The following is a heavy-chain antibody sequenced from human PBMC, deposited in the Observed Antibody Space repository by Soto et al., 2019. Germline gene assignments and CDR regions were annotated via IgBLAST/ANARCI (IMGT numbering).Heavy chain of an antibody. D-gene: IGHD6-13*01. J-gene: IGHJ6*02. Sequence: QVHLQESGPGLVKPSETLSLTCTVSGGFIYNNAYYWGWIRQPPGKELDWIASGYYVGRNHYNPSLKSRVTFSLDTSKSRFSLELSAVTVADTAVYYCARHGADSTSVYYYYGMDVWGQGTTVTVSS. CDR2: GYYVGRN. CDR1: GGFIYNNAYY. V-gene: IGHV4-39*01. CDR3: ARHGADSTSVYYYYGMDV.